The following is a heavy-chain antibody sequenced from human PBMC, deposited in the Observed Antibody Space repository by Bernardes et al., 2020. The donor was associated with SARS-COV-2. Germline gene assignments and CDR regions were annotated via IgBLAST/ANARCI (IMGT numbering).Heavy chain of an antibody. Sequence: ASVKVSCMASGYTFTGYYMHWVRQAPGQGLEWMGWINPNSGGTNYAQKFQGRVTMTRDTSISTAYMELSRLRSDDTAVYYCASRPGIAAASGAYYGMDVWGQGTTVTVSS. CDR2: INPNSGGT. D-gene: IGHD6-13*01. CDR3: ASRPGIAAASGAYYGMDV. J-gene: IGHJ6*02. CDR1: GYTFTGYY. V-gene: IGHV1-2*02.